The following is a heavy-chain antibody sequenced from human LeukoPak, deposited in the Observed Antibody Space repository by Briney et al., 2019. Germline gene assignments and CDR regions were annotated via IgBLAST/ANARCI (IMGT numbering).Heavy chain of an antibody. CDR2: ISNNGGT. J-gene: IGHJ6*03. D-gene: IGHD5/OR15-5a*01. CDR1: PGSMDSGLYY. V-gene: IGHV4-61*02. CDR3: ARETKDIYSPSWGLYDTYYYIDA. Sequence: TSETLSLTCAVSPGSMDSGLYYWTWIRQPAGKGLEWIGRISNNGGTAYNPSLRSRVTITLDTSNNHLSLKVTSVTAADTAVYYCARETKDIYSPSWGLYDTYYYIDAWGKWTTVTVSS.